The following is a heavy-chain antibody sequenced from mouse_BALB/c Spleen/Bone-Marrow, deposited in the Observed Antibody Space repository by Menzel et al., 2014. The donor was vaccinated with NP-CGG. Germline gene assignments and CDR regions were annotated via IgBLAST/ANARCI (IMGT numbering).Heavy chain of an antibody. V-gene: IGHV14-3*02. D-gene: IGHD2-3*01. J-gene: IGHJ2*01. CDR2: IDPANGNA. CDR1: GFNIKDTY. CDR3: AIYFCFDY. Sequence: LVESGAELVKPGASVRLSCTASGFNIKDTYMHWVKQRPDQGLEWIGRIDPANGNAKHDPKFQGEAAITADTSSNTTYLQLSSLTSEDTAVYYCAIYFCFDYWGQGTTLTVSS.